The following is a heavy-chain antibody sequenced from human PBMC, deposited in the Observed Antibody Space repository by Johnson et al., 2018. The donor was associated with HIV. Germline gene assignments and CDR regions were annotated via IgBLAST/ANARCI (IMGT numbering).Heavy chain of an antibody. D-gene: IGHD3-10*01. J-gene: IGHJ3*02. Sequence: VQLVESGGGLVQPGGSLRLSCAASGFTFSSYWMSWVRQAPGKGLEWVSVIYSGGSTYYADSVKGRFTISRANSKNTLYLQMNSLRAEDTAVYYCARGGMWFGGYDAFDIWGQGTMVTVSS. V-gene: IGHV3-66*01. CDR2: IYSGGST. CDR3: ARGGMWFGGYDAFDI. CDR1: GFTFSSYW.